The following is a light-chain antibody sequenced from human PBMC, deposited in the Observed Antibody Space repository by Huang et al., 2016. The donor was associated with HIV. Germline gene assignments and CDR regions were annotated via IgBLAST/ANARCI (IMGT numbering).Light chain of an antibody. Sequence: DIQMTQSPPAMSASVGDSITITCRASQGIRNYLSWFQQKPGKVPKRLIYTASTLDTGVPSRFSGSGSGTEFTLTISSLQPEDFATYYCLQHNTYPRTFGPGTRVDIK. J-gene: IGKJ3*01. CDR2: TAS. V-gene: IGKV1-17*03. CDR3: LQHNTYPRT. CDR1: QGIRNY.